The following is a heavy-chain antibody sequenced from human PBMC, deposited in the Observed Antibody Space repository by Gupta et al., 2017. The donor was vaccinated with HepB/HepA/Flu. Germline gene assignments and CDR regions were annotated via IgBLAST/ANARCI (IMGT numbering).Heavy chain of an antibody. J-gene: IGHJ4*02. CDR3: ATAGQDRLDY. D-gene: IGHD2-21*01. CDR1: GFTFSTYW. Sequence: VQLVESGGGLVQPGGSLRLSCAASGFTFSTYWMHWVRQAPGKGLVWVSRRNRDGTTINYAESVKGRFTVSRDNAKNTLYWQVTSLRAEDTAVDYCATAGQDRLDYWGQGSRGTV. V-gene: IGHV3-74*01. CDR2: RNRDGTTI.